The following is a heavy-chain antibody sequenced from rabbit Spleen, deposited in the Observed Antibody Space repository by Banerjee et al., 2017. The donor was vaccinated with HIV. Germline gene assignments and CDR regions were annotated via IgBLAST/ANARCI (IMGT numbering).Heavy chain of an antibody. Sequence: QEQLEESGGGLVKPEGSLTLTCKASGVSLNDKDVMCWVRQAPGKGLEWIACIDSGSSGFTYFASWAKGRFTISKASSTTVTLQMTSLTAADTATYFCARDSGSSFSSYGMDLWGQGTLVTVS. CDR1: GVSLNDKDV. CDR2: IDSGSSGFT. D-gene: IGHD8-1*01. CDR3: ARDSGSSFSSYGMDL. J-gene: IGHJ3*01. V-gene: IGHV1S45*01.